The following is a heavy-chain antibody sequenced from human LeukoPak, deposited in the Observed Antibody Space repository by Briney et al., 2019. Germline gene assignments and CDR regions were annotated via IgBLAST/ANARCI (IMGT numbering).Heavy chain of an antibody. CDR2: ISYDGSDK. CDR3: AKDIGDYFDY. V-gene: IGHV3-30*18. J-gene: IGHJ4*02. Sequence: GGSLRLSCAASGFTFSDYYMSWIRQAPGKGLEWVAVISYDGSDKFYADSVKGRFTISRDNSKNTLYLQMNSLKAEDTAVYYCAKDIGDYFDYWGQGTLVTVSS. D-gene: IGHD3-3*01. CDR1: GFTFSDYY.